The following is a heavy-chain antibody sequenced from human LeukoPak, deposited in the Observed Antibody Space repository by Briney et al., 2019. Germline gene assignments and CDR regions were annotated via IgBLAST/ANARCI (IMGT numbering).Heavy chain of an antibody. Sequence: PGGSLRLSCAASGFIFSDYYMSWIRQAPGKGLEWVSYISSTSSYTAYADSVKGRFTISRDNAKNSLYLQMNSLRAEDTAMHFCAKATNTATGTPTLAIDYWGQGTLVTVSS. CDR3: AKATNTATGTPTLAIDY. D-gene: IGHD6-13*01. J-gene: IGHJ4*02. CDR2: ISSTSSYT. V-gene: IGHV3-11*05. CDR1: GFIFSDYY.